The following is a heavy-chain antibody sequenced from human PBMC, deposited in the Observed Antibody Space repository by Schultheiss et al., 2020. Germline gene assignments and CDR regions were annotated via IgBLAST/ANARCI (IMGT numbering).Heavy chain of an antibody. D-gene: IGHD6-6*01. V-gene: IGHV4-39*07. J-gene: IGHJ4*02. CDR2: INHSGST. Sequence: SETLSLTCTVSGGSISSGGYYWSWIRQPPGKGLEWIGEINHSGSTNYNPSLKSRVTISVDTSKNQFSLKLSSVTAADTAVYYCARDMAARPYYFDYWGQGTLVTVSS. CDR1: GGSISSGGYY. CDR3: ARDMAARPYYFDY.